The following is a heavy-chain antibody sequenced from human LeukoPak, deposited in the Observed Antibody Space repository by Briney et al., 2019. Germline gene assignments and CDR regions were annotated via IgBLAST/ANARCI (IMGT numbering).Heavy chain of an antibody. V-gene: IGHV5-51*01. CDR3: ARGTDYDILTGYPFDAFDI. CDR2: IYPGDSDT. D-gene: IGHD3-9*01. J-gene: IGHJ3*02. Sequence: GESLKISCKGSGYSFTSYWIGWVRQMPGKGLEWMGIIYPGDSDTRYSPSFQGQVTISADKSISTAYLQWSSLKASDTAMYYCARGTDYDILTGYPFDAFDIWGQGTMVTVSS. CDR1: GYSFTSYW.